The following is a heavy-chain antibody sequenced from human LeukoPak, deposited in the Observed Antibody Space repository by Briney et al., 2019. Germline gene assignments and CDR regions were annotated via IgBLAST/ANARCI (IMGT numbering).Heavy chain of an antibody. CDR3: VRGNGWYAY. D-gene: IGHD6-19*01. J-gene: IGHJ4*02. Sequence: SETLSLTCTVSGGSIRNYYWSWIRQPPGKGLEWIGYIYYSGSTNYNPSLKNRVTISVDTSKNQVSLKLTSVTAADAAVYYCVRGNGWYAYWGQGTLVTVSS. CDR2: IYYSGST. CDR1: GGSIRNYY. V-gene: IGHV4-59*01.